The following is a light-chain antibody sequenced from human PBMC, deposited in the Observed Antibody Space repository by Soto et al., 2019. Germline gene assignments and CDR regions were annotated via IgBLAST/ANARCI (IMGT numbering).Light chain of an antibody. J-gene: IGKJ5*01. Sequence: DIKFTQSPSTRSASVGDRVTITCRASQSISNRLAWYRQKPGKAPKVLIYDASSLEGGVRSRFSCTGAATECSCNITSLQHEDVTTAYCQQYDDLPITFCQGTRLEIK. CDR2: DAS. V-gene: IGKV1-5*01. CDR3: QQYDDLPIT. CDR1: QSISNR.